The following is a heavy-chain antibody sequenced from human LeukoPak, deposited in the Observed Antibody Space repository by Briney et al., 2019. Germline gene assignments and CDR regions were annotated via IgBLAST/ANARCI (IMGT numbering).Heavy chain of an antibody. J-gene: IGHJ4*02. CDR3: AGDLGVVVIPTGEYYFDY. V-gene: IGHV1-3*01. CDR1: GYTFTTYA. CDR2: INAGNGNT. Sequence: ASVKVSCKASGYTFTTYAVHWVRQAPGQRLEWMGWINAGNGNTKYSQKFQGRITFTRDTSASTAYVELSSLRSEDTAVYYCAGDLGVVVIPTGEYYFDYWGQGTLVTVSS. D-gene: IGHD3-22*01.